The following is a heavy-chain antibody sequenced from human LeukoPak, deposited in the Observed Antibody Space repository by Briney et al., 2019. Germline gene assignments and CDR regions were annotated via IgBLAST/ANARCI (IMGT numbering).Heavy chain of an antibody. Sequence: GGSLRLSCAASGLTVSSNYMSWVRQAPGKGLEWVSVIYSGGSTYYADSVKGRFTISRDNSKNTLYLQMNSLRAEDTAVYYCARTASYYYDSSGEIDYWGQGTLVTVSS. CDR1: GLTVSSNY. CDR3: ARTASYYYDSSGEIDY. V-gene: IGHV3-66*01. J-gene: IGHJ4*02. CDR2: IYSGGST. D-gene: IGHD3-22*01.